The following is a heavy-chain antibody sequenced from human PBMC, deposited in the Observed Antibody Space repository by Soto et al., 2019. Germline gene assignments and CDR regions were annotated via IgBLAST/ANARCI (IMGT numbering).Heavy chain of an antibody. D-gene: IGHD2-8*01. J-gene: IGHJ4*02. CDR2: IFSNDEK. CDR1: GFSLSNARMG. V-gene: IGHV2-26*01. CDR3: ARIQRVIVLMVYALKWTNLVEY. Sequence: QVTLKESGPVLVKPTETLTLTCTVSGFSLSNARMGVSWIRQPPGKALEWLAHIFSNDEKSYSTSLKSRLTISKDTSKSQVVLTMTNMDPVDTATYYCARIQRVIVLMVYALKWTNLVEYWGQATLVTVSS.